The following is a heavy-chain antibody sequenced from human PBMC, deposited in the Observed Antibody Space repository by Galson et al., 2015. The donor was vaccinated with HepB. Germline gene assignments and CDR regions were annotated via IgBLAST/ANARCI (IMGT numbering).Heavy chain of an antibody. Sequence: SVKVSCKASGYTFTSYAMHWVRQAPGQRLAWMGWINAGNGNTKYSQKFQGRVTITRDTSASTAYMELSSLKASDTAMYYCARNSGSYSNWFDPWGQGTLVTVSS. D-gene: IGHD1-26*01. CDR3: ARNSGSYSNWFDP. V-gene: IGHV1-3*01. CDR2: INAGNGNT. J-gene: IGHJ5*02. CDR1: GYTFTSYA.